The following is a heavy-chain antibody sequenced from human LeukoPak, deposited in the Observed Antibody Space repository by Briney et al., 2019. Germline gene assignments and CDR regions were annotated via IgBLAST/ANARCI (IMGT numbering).Heavy chain of an antibody. V-gene: IGHV3-30*04. CDR3: ASRRVAFDI. CDR1: GFTFSSYA. CDR2: KSYDGSNK. Sequence: GGSLRLSCAASGFTFSSYAMHWVRQAPGKGLEWVAVKSYDGSNKYYADSVKGRFTISRDNSKNTLYLQMNSLRAEDTAVYYCASRRVAFDIWGQGTMVTVSS. J-gene: IGHJ3*02.